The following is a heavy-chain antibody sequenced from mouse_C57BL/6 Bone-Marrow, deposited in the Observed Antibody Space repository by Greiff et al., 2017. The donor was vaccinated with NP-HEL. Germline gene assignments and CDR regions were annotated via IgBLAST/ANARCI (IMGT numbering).Heavy chain of an antibody. CDR1: GFTFSSYA. D-gene: IGHD1-1*01. CDR2: ISDGGSYT. Sequence: EVKLMESGGGLVKPGGSLKLSCAASGFTFSSYAMSWVRQTPEKRLEWVATISDGGSYTYYPDNVKGRFTISRDNAKNNLYLQMSQLKSEDTAMYYCARVAVDAMDYGGQGTSVTVSS. J-gene: IGHJ4*01. V-gene: IGHV5-4*03. CDR3: ARVAVDAMDY.